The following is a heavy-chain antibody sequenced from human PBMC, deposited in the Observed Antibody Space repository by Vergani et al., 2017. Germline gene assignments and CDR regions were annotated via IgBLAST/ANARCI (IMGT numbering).Heavy chain of an antibody. J-gene: IGHJ4*02. V-gene: IGHV4-34*01. CDR3: ARAGDTLYYGDYDPDRDYYFDY. CDR2: INHSGST. Sequence: QVQLQQWGAGLLKPSETLSLTCAVHGGSFSGYYWSWIRQPPGKGLEWIGEINHSGSTNYNPSLKSRGTISVDTSKNQFSLTLSSVTAAVTAVYYCARAGDTLYYGDYDPDRDYYFDYWGQGTLVTVSS. D-gene: IGHD4-17*01. CDR1: GGSFSGYY.